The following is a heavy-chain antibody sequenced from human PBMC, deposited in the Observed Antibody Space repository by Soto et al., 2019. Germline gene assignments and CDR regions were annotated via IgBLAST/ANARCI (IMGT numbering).Heavy chain of an antibody. V-gene: IGHV1-46*01. CDR3: ARGPPVGVRKRWFDP. J-gene: IGHJ5*02. Sequence: GASVKVSCKASGYTFTSYYMHWVPQAPGKGLEWMGIINPNSGSTSYAQKFQGRVTMTRNTSRSTAYMELSSLRCEDTAVYYCARGPPVGVRKRWFDPWGQGTLVTVSS. CDR2: INPNSGST. D-gene: IGHD1-26*01. CDR1: GYTFTSYY.